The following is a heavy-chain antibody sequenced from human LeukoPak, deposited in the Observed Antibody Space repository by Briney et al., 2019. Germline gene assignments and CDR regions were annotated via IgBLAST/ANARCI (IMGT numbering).Heavy chain of an antibody. J-gene: IGHJ4*02. D-gene: IGHD4-17*01. CDR3: ARQVTTYDF. Sequence: GGPLRLSCAASGFTFSSDIMNWVRQAPGKGPEWVSYISSSYITYYADSVKGRFTISRDNAKNSLYLQMNSLRAEDTAVYYCARQVTTYDFWGQGTLVTVSS. V-gene: IGHV3-48*01. CDR1: GFTFSSDI. CDR2: ISSSYIT.